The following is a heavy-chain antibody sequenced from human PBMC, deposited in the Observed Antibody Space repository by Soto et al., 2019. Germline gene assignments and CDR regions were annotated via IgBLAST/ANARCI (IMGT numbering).Heavy chain of an antibody. V-gene: IGHV1-69*13. J-gene: IGHJ4*02. CDR2: IIPIFGTA. CDR3: ARGSLPLGYCSGGSCYSGDY. D-gene: IGHD2-15*01. Sequence: GASVKVSCKASGGTFSSYAISWVRQAPGQGLEWMGGIIPIFGTANYAQKFQGRVTITADESTSTAYMELSSLRSEDTAVYYCARGSLPLGYCSGGSCYSGDYWGQGTLVTVSS. CDR1: GGTFSSYA.